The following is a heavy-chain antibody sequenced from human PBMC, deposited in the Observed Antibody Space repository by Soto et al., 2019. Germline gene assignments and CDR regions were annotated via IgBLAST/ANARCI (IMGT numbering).Heavy chain of an antibody. CDR1: GFTFRTYW. V-gene: IGHV3-7*01. CDR2: IKKDGSEE. D-gene: IGHD5-18*01. CDR3: AGLDTPMVKTPGY. Sequence: EVQLVESGGDLVQPGGSLRLSCATSGFTFRTYWMSWVRQAPGKGLEWVACIKKDGSEEYYVDSVRGRFTISRDNAKNSLYLQMNSLRAEDTAVYYCAGLDTPMVKTPGYWGQGTLVTVSS. J-gene: IGHJ4*02.